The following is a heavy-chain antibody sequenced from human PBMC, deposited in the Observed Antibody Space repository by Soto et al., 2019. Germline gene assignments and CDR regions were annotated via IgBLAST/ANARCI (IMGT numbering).Heavy chain of an antibody. CDR3: ARGPMVVGATYAYNYYGMDV. V-gene: IGHV4-34*01. CDR2: INHSGST. CDR1: GGSFSGYY. D-gene: IGHD1-26*01. J-gene: IGHJ6*02. Sequence: QVQLQQWGAGLLKPSETLSLTCAVYGGSFSGYYWSWIRQPPGKGLEWIGEINHSGSTNYNPSLKSRVTISVDTSKNQFSLKLSSVTAADTAVYYCARGPMVVGATYAYNYYGMDVWGQGTTVTVSS.